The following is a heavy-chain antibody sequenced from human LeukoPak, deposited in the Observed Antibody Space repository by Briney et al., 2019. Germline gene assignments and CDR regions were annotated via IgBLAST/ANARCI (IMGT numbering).Heavy chain of an antibody. CDR1: GGNVSSYA. CDR2: VLPLFGTA. Sequence: GASVKVSCKAAGGNVSSYAISWVRPAPGQGLERMEGVLPLFGTANYAQKLQGRVTTTADKSTSTAYMELSSLRSEDTAVYYCARTLAGPDYFDYWVQGTLVTVSS. V-gene: IGHV1-69*06. J-gene: IGHJ4*02. D-gene: IGHD6-13*01. CDR3: ARTLAGPDYFDY.